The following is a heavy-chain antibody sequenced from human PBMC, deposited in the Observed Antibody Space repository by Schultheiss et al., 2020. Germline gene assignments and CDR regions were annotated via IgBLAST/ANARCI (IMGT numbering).Heavy chain of an antibody. CDR3: ARKRITIFGVVPSLYYFDY. V-gene: IGHV4-34*01. CDR1: GGSFSGYY. J-gene: IGHJ4*02. Sequence: GSLRLSCAVYGGSFSGYYWSWIRQPPGKGLEWIGEINHSGSTNYNPSLKSRVTISVDTSKNQFSLKLSSVTAADTAVYYCARKRITIFGVVPSLYYFDYWGQGTLVTVSS. CDR2: INHSGST. D-gene: IGHD3-3*01.